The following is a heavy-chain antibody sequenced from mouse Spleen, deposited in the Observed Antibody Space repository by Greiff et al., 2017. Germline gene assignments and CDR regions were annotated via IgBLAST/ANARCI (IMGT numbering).Heavy chain of an antibody. CDR1: GYTFTSYW. V-gene: IGHV1-55*01. Sequence: VKLQQPGAELVKPGASVKMSCKASGYTFTSYWITWVKQRPGQGLEWIGDIYPGSGSTNYNEKFKGKATLTADKSSSTAYMQFSSLTSEDSAIYYCARTFYDYEGYAMDYWGQGTSVTVSS. CDR3: ARTFYDYEGYAMDY. CDR2: IYPGSGST. D-gene: IGHD2-4*01. J-gene: IGHJ4*01.